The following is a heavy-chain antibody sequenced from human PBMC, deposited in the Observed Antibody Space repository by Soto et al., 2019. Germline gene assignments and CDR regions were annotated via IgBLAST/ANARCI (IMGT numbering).Heavy chain of an antibody. Sequence: SETLSLTCTVYGGSFSAYDWGWIRQPPGKGLEWIGEINHSGSTNYNPSLKSRVTISVDTSKNQFSLKLNSVTAADTAVYYCARRVRGVNDAFDIWGQGTMVTVSS. V-gene: IGHV4-34*01. D-gene: IGHD3-10*01. J-gene: IGHJ3*02. CDR2: INHSGST. CDR3: ARRVRGVNDAFDI. CDR1: GGSFSAYD.